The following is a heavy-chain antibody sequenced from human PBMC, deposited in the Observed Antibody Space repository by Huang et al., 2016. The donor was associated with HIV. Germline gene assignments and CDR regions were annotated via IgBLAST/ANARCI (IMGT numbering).Heavy chain of an antibody. V-gene: IGHV5-51*01. CDR2: NHPGDSDT. CDR1: GYSFANYW. J-gene: IGHJ4*02. Sequence: VQLVQSGAEVRKPGESLKISCKGSGYSFANYWIGWVRQTPGKGLEWMGINHPGDSDTRYSPSFQGQVTSSADKSITTAYLQWSSLKVSDTAMYYGARRAAVAGYYFDYWGQGTLITVSS. CDR3: ARRAAVAGYYFDY. D-gene: IGHD6-19*01.